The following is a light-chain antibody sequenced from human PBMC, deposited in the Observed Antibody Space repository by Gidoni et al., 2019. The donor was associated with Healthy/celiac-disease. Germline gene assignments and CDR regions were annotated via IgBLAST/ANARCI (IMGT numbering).Light chain of an antibody. CDR3: QSYDSSLSGVV. J-gene: IGLJ2*01. CDR2: GNS. CDR1: SSNIGAGYD. Sequence: QSVLPQPPSVSGAPGQRLTSSCTGSSSNIGAGYDVHWYQQLPGTAPKLLIYGNSNRPSGVPDRFSGSKSGTSASLAITGLQAEDEADYYCQSYDSSLSGVVFGGGTKLTVL. V-gene: IGLV1-40*01.